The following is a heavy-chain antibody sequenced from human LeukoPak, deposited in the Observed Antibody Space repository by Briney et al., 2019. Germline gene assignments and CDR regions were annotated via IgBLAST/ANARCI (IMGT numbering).Heavy chain of an antibody. Sequence: PSETLSLTCTVSGGSISSDYWSWIRQPAGKGLEWIGRIYTSGSTNYNPSLKSRVTISVDTSKNQFSLRLSSVTAADTAVYYCARELRFLESPSAYNWFDPWGQGTLVTVSS. CDR1: GGSISSDY. V-gene: IGHV4-4*07. J-gene: IGHJ5*02. CDR2: IYTSGST. D-gene: IGHD3-3*01. CDR3: ARELRFLESPSAYNWFDP.